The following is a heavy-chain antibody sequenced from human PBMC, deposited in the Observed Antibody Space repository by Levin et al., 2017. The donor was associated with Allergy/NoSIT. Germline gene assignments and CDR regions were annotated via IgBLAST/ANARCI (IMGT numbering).Heavy chain of an antibody. Sequence: SETLSLTCTVSGGSITSSSYYWGWIRQPPGKGLEWIGSYFYSGNTYYSPSHKSRVTISADTSKNQFSLRLTSVTAADTAVYYCARYTRAVVSSNPTKSSFDYWGQGTLVIVSS. CDR2: YFYSGNT. CDR1: GGSITSSSYY. J-gene: IGHJ4*02. D-gene: IGHD3-22*01. V-gene: IGHV4-39*01. CDR3: ARYTRAVVSSNPTKSSFDY.